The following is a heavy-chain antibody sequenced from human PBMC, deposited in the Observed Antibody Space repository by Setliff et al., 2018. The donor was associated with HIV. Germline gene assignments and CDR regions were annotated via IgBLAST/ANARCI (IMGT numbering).Heavy chain of an antibody. CDR1: GFTFSNAW. CDR3: TQLGSCRY. J-gene: IGHJ4*02. D-gene: IGHD1-26*01. CDR2: LKSKTDGGTT. Sequence: GGSLRLSCAASGFTFSNAWMSWVRQAPGKGLEWVGRLKSKTDGGTTDYAAPVKGRFTISRDDSKNTLYLQINSLKTEDTAMYYCTQLGSCRYWGQGTLVTVSS. V-gene: IGHV3-15*01.